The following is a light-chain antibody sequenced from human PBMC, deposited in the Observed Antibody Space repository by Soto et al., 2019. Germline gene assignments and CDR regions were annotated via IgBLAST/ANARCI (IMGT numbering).Light chain of an antibody. CDR3: ETWDSNTHTV. CDR2: LEGSGSY. V-gene: IGLV4-60*02. Sequence: QPVLTKSSSASASLGSSVKLTCTLSSGHSSYIIAWHQQQPGKAPRYLMKLEGSGSYNKGSGVPDRFSGSSSGADRYLTISTLQFEDEADYYCETWDSNTHTVFGGGTKLTVL. CDR1: SGHSSYI. J-gene: IGLJ3*02.